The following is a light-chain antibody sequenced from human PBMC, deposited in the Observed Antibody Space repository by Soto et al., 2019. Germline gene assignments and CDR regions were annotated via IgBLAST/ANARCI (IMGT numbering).Light chain of an antibody. CDR1: QRISSW. J-gene: IGKJ1*01. CDR3: QQYYSYSPT. V-gene: IGKV1-5*01. Sequence: DIQMTQSPSTLSASVGDRVTITCRTSQRISSWLAWYQQKPGKAPKLLIYDASNLESGVPSRFSGSGSGTEFTLTISSLQPDDFATYYCQQYYSYSPTFGQGTKADIK. CDR2: DAS.